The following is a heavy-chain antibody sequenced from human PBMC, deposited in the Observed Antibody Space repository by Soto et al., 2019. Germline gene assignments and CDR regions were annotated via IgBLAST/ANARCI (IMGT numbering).Heavy chain of an antibody. CDR3: ARDTDAFDI. J-gene: IGHJ3*02. CDR1: GYTFTSYG. CDR2: INAGNGNT. V-gene: IGHV1-18*01. Sequence: ASVKVSCKASGYTFTSYGISWVRQAPGQGLEWMGWINAGNGNTKYSQKFQGRVTITRDTSASTAYMELSSLRSEDTAVYYCARDTDAFDIWGQGTMVTVSS.